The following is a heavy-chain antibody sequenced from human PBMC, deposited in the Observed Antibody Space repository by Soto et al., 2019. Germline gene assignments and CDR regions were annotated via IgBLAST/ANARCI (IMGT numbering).Heavy chain of an antibody. Sequence: RASVKVSCKASGYTFTSYGISWVRQAPGQGLEWMGWISAYNGNTNYAQKLQGRVTMTTDTSTSTAYMELRSLRSDDTAVYYCARDPPLGWDTAMADDAFDIWGKGTMVTVSS. CDR2: ISAYNGNT. V-gene: IGHV1-18*01. D-gene: IGHD5-18*01. J-gene: IGHJ3*02. CDR3: ARDPPLGWDTAMADDAFDI. CDR1: GYTFTSYG.